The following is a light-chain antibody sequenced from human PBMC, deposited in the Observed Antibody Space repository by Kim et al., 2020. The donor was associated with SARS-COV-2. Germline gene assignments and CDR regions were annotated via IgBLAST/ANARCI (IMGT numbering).Light chain of an antibody. CDR2: AAS. CDR3: QQSHSTPYT. CDR1: QSITTH. Sequence: IQMTQSPSSLSASVGDRVIITCRAGQSITTHVNWFQQKPGNAPKLLISAASTLQSDFPSRFSGTGSGTNFTLTISTLQPADFATYYSQQSHSTPYTFRQGTKLDIK. J-gene: IGKJ2*01. V-gene: IGKV1-39*01.